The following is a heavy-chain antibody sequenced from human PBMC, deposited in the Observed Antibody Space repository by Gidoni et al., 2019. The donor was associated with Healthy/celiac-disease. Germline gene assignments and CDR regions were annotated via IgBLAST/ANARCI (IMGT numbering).Heavy chain of an antibody. CDR2: IIPIFGTA. Sequence: QVQLVQSGAEVKTPGSSVKVSCQASGGTFSSYAISWVRQAPGQGLEWMGGIIPIFGTANYEQKFQGRVTITADESTSTAYMELSSLRSEDTAVYYCARAGGVLYDSSGYSVSYFDYWGQGTLVTVSS. V-gene: IGHV1-69*01. CDR3: ARAGGVLYDSSGYSVSYFDY. J-gene: IGHJ4*02. D-gene: IGHD3-22*01. CDR1: GGTFSSYA.